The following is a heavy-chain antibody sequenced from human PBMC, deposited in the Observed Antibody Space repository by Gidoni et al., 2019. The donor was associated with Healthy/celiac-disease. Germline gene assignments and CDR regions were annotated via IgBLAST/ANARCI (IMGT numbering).Heavy chain of an antibody. V-gene: IGHV4-34*01. CDR1: GGSFRGYY. CDR3: ARGRRVVVVRDAFDI. D-gene: IGHD3-22*01. CDR2: INHSEST. Sequence: QVLLPQWGAGLFKPSETLSLTCAAYGGSFRGYYWSWIRQPPGKGLQWIGEINHSESTNYNPSLKRRVTISVYTSKNQFSLKLSSVTAADTAVDYCARGRRVVVVRDAFDIWGQGTMVTVSS. J-gene: IGHJ3*02.